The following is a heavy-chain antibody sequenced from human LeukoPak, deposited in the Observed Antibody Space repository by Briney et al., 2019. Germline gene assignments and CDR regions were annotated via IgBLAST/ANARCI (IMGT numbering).Heavy chain of an antibody. CDR1: GYTFTGYY. CDR2: INPNSGGT. Sequence: ASAKVSCKASGYTFTGYYMHWVRQAPGQGLEWMGWINPNSGGTNYAQKFQGRVTMTRDTSISTAYMELSRLRSDDTAVYYCARVVVVPAAIDWFDPWGQGTLVTVSS. D-gene: IGHD2-2*02. V-gene: IGHV1-2*02. J-gene: IGHJ5*02. CDR3: ARVVVVPAAIDWFDP.